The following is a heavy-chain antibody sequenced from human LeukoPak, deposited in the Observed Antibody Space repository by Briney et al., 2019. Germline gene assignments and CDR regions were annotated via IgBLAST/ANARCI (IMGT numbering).Heavy chain of an antibody. CDR2: ISGSGGST. CDR1: GFTFSSYT. D-gene: IGHD2-15*01. Sequence: GGSLRLSCAASGFTFSSYTMSWVRQAPGKGLEWVSAISGSGGSTYYADSVKGRLTISRDNSKNTLYLQMNSLRAEDTAVYYCAKPSVGVGRVAAYPLDYWGQGTLVTVSS. J-gene: IGHJ4*02. CDR3: AKPSVGVGRVAAYPLDY. V-gene: IGHV3-23*01.